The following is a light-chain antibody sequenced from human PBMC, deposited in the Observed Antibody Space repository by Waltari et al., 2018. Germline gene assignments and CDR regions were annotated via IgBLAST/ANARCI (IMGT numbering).Light chain of an antibody. CDR1: QTVLYSSTNKNY. J-gene: IGKJ2*01. Sequence: DIVMTQSPDSLAVSLGESAPIPCTSSQTVLYSSTNKNYLAWYQQKPGQPPKLLIYWASTRESWVPDRFSGSGSGTDFTLTVSSLQAEDVAVYYCHQYYTTPYTFGQGTKLEIK. V-gene: IGKV4-1*01. CDR3: HQYYTTPYT. CDR2: WAS.